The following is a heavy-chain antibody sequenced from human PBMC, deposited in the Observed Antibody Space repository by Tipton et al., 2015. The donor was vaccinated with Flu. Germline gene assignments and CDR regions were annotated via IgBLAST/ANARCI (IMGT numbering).Heavy chain of an antibody. CDR1: GLTFTNFA. CDR2: ITGSGDRT. Sequence: SLRLSCAVSGLTFTNFAMSWVRQAPGKGPEWVSTITGSGDRTYYADSVKGRFTISRDNSKNTLYLQMNSLRADDTAVYYCAKGVTAQDYWGQGTRVTVSS. V-gene: IGHV3-23*01. D-gene: IGHD2-21*02. J-gene: IGHJ4*02. CDR3: AKGVTAQDY.